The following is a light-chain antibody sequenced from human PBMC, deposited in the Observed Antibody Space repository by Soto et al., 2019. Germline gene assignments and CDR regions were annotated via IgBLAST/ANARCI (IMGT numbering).Light chain of an antibody. CDR3: LQYGRSPT. V-gene: IGKV3-20*01. Sequence: EIVLTQSPATLSLSPGGRATLSCRASQSVSLSLAWYQQKPGQAPRLLIHGAYTRAPGIPDRFSGSGSGTDFTLTINRVEPEDSAVYYCLQYGRSPTFGPGTKVDI. CDR2: GAY. CDR1: QSVSLS. J-gene: IGKJ3*01.